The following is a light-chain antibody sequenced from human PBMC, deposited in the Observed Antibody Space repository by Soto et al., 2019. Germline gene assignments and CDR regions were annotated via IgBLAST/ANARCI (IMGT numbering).Light chain of an antibody. J-gene: IGKJ5*01. CDR1: QSLTNNY. CDR2: GAY. Sequence: EIVLTQSPGTLSLSPGERATLSCGASQSLTNNYFAWYQQKPGRAPRLLIYGAYNRATGIPPRFSGSGSGTDFTLTISSLEPEDSAVYYCQQRHMWPITFGQGTRLEIK. V-gene: IGKV3D-20*02. CDR3: QQRHMWPIT.